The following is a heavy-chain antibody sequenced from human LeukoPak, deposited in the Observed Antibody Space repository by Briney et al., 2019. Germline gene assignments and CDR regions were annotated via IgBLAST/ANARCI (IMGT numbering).Heavy chain of an antibody. CDR1: GGSFSGYC. CDR2: INHSGST. V-gene: IGHV4-34*01. Sequence: SETLSLTCAVYGGSFSGYCWSWIRQPPGKGLEWIGEINHSGSTNYNPSLKSRVTISVDTSKNQFSLKLSSVTAADTAVYYCARGLYYDFWSGYSTAFDIWGQGTMVTVSS. CDR3: ARGLYYDFWSGYSTAFDI. J-gene: IGHJ3*02. D-gene: IGHD3-3*01.